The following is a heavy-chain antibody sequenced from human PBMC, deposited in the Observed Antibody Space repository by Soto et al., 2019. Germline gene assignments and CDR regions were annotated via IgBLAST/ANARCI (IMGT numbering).Heavy chain of an antibody. V-gene: IGHV4-38-2*01. D-gene: IGHD3-10*01. J-gene: IGHJ4*02. CDR1: GYSISSGYY. Sequence: PSETLSLTCAVSGYSISSGYYWGWIRQPPGKGLEWIGSIYHSGSTYYNPSLKSRVTISVDTSKNQFSLKLSSVTAADTAVYYCARIFGELYFDYWGQGTLVTVSS. CDR2: IYHSGST. CDR3: ARIFGELYFDY.